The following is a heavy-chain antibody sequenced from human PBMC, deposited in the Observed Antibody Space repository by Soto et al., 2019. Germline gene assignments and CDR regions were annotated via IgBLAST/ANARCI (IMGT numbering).Heavy chain of an antibody. J-gene: IGHJ6*02. CDR3: TREFSRRTYYYYYGMDV. Sequence: GGSLRLSCTASGFTFGDYAMSWFRQAPGKGLEWVGFIRSKAYGGTTEYAASVKGRFTISRDDSKSIAYLQMNSLKTEDTAVYYCTREFSRRTYYYYYGMDVWGQGTTVTVSS. V-gene: IGHV3-49*03. CDR2: IRSKAYGGTT. CDR1: GFTFGDYA.